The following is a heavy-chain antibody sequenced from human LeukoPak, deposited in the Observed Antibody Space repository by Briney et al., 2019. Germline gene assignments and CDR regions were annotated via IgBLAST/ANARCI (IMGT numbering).Heavy chain of an antibody. CDR2: IKQDGSEK. J-gene: IGHJ4*02. Sequence: PGGSLRLSCAASGFTFSSYWMSWVRQAPGKGLEWVANIKQDGSEKYYVDSVKGRFTISRDNAKNSLYLQMNSLRAEDTAVYYCARDGQWLVSRYIDYWGQGTLVTVSS. D-gene: IGHD6-19*01. V-gene: IGHV3-7*01. CDR3: ARDGQWLVSRYIDY. CDR1: GFTFSSYW.